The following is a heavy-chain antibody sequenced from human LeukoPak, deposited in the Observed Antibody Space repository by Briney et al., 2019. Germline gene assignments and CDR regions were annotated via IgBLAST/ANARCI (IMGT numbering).Heavy chain of an antibody. D-gene: IGHD1-26*01. CDR3: ARVLGGWWFDP. V-gene: IGHV4-39*07. Sequence: PSETLSLTCTVSGGSISSYYWSWVRQPPGKGLEWIGSIYYSGSTYYNPSLKSRVTISVDTSKNQFSLKLSSVTAADTAVYYCARVLGGWWFDPWGQGTLVTVSS. CDR1: GGSISSYY. CDR2: IYYSGST. J-gene: IGHJ5*02.